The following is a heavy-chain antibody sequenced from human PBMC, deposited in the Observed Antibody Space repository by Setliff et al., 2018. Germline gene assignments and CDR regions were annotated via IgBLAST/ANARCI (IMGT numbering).Heavy chain of an antibody. CDR3: ARQAVAGSDAFDI. CDR2: IYPGDSDT. D-gene: IGHD6-19*01. Sequence: RGESLKISCKGSGYSFTSYWIGWVRQMPGKGLERMGIIYPGDSDTRYSPSFQGQVTISADKSISTAYLQWSSLKASDTAMYYCARQAVAGSDAFDIWGQGTMVTVSS. V-gene: IGHV5-51*01. CDR1: GYSFTSYW. J-gene: IGHJ3*02.